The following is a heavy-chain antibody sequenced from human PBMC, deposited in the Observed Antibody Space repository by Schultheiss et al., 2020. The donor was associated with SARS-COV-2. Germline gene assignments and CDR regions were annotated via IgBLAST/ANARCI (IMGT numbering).Heavy chain of an antibody. CDR2: IKQDGSEK. CDR1: GFTFSSYW. J-gene: IGHJ4*02. Sequence: GGSLRLSCAASGFTFSSYWMSWVRQAPGKGLEWVANIKQDGSEKYYVDSVKGRFTISRDNAKNSLYLQMNSLRAEDTALYYCAKVGLPDYGSGSYHILYYFDYWGQGTLVTVSS. D-gene: IGHD3-10*01. CDR3: AKVGLPDYGSGSYHILYYFDY. V-gene: IGHV3-7*03.